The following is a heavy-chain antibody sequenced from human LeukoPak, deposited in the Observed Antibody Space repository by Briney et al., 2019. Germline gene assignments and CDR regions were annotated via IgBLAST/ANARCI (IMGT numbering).Heavy chain of an antibody. CDR3: AREYSSSSEGAYYYMDV. CDR2: ISSSSSTI. J-gene: IGHJ6*03. V-gene: IGHV3-48*04. Sequence: GGSLRLSCAASGFTFSSYSMNWVRQAPGKGLEWVSYISSSSSTIYYADSVKGRFTISRDNAKNSPYLQMNSLRAEDTAVYYCAREYSSSSEGAYYYMDVWGKGTTVTVSS. D-gene: IGHD6-6*01. CDR1: GFTFSSYS.